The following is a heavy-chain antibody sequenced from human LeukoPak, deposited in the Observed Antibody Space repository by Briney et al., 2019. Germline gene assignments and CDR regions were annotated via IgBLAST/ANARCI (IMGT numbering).Heavy chain of an antibody. J-gene: IGHJ4*02. D-gene: IGHD3-22*01. Sequence: KSSETLSLTCAVYGGSFSGYYWSWIRQPPGKGLEWIGEINHSGSTNYNPSLKSRVTISVDTSKNQFSLKLSSVTAADTAVYYCARVGITMIVVANSVFDYWGQGTLVTVSS. CDR2: INHSGST. CDR1: GGSFSGYY. V-gene: IGHV4-34*01. CDR3: ARVGITMIVVANSVFDY.